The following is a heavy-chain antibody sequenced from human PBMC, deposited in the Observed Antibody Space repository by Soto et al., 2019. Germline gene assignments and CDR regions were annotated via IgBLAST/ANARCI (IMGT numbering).Heavy chain of an antibody. J-gene: IGHJ1*01. Sequence: QVQLVESGGGVVQPGRSLRLSCAASGFTFSSYGMHWVRQAPGKGLEWVAVISHDGSNKYYADSVKGRFTISRDNSKKTLSLQMTRLRAAEACVSHCENKYFRPWCHGSPLTVS. CDR2: ISHDGSNK. V-gene: IGHV3-30*18. CDR1: GFTFSSYG. CDR3: ENKYFRP.